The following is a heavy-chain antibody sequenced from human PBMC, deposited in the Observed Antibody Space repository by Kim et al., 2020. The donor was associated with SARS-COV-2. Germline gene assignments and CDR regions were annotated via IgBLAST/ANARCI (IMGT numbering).Heavy chain of an antibody. CDR1: GFTFSSYS. Sequence: GGSLRLSCAASGFTFSSYSMNWVRQAPGKGLEWVSSISSSSSYIYYADSVKGRFTISRDNAKNSLYLQMNSLRAEDTAVYYCARGYENNYDILTGYSPDYWGQGTLVTVSS. CDR2: ISSSSSYI. CDR3: ARGYENNYDILTGYSPDY. D-gene: IGHD3-9*01. J-gene: IGHJ4*02. V-gene: IGHV3-21*01.